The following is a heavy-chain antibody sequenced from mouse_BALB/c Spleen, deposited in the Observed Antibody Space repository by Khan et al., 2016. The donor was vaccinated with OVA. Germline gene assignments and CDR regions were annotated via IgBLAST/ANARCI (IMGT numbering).Heavy chain of an antibody. CDR2: INPKNGGT. D-gene: IGHD3-3*01. V-gene: IGHV1-18*01. CDR1: GYTFPEYT. J-gene: IGHJ4*01. CDR3: GRDAGRY. Sequence: EVQLQQSGPELVKPGASVKISCKTSGYTFPEYTVHWVKQSLGKSLDWIGVINPKNGGTAYNQKFKGKATLAVDKSSSTAYMEFRNLTSEDSAGYYCGRDAGRYWGQGTSVTVAS.